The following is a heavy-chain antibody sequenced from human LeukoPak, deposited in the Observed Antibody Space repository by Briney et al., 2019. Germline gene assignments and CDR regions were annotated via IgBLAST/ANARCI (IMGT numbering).Heavy chain of an antibody. J-gene: IGHJ4*02. V-gene: IGHV1-18*01. CDR3: ARDRGPAKFMGYDSSGYYFGDDFDY. CDR2: ISAYNGNT. D-gene: IGHD3-22*01. Sequence: ASVKVSCKASGYTFTSYGISWVRQAPGQGLEWMGWISAYNGNTNYAQKLQGRVTMTTDTSTSTAYMELRSLRSDDTAMYYCARDRGPAKFMGYDSSGYYFGDDFDYWGQGTLVTVSS. CDR1: GYTFTSYG.